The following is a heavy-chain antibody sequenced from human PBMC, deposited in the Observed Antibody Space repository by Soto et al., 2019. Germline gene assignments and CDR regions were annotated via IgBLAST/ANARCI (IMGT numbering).Heavy chain of an antibody. CDR1: GFTFSSYE. Sequence: EVPLVESGGDLVQPGGSLRLSCAASGFTFSSYEMMWVRQAPGKGLEWVSFIHNSRGTTYYADSVKGRFTISRDNAQNSLYLQMSSLRAEDTAVYYCATSISGYYYSYWGQGTLVTVSS. V-gene: IGHV3-48*03. D-gene: IGHD3-22*01. J-gene: IGHJ4*02. CDR2: IHNSRGTT. CDR3: ATSISGYYYSY.